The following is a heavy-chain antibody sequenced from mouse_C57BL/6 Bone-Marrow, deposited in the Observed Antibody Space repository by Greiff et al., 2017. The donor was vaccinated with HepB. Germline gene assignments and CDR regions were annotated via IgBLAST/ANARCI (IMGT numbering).Heavy chain of an antibody. CDR1: GFNIKDYY. CDR2: IDPEDGDT. J-gene: IGHJ1*03. V-gene: IGHV14-1*01. D-gene: IGHD1-1*01. CDR3: TTYYYGSSHWYFDV. Sequence: VQLQQSGAELVRPGASVKLSCTASGFNIKDYYMHWVKQRPEQGLEWIGRIDPEDGDTEYAPKFQGKATMTADTSSKTAYLQLSSLTSEDTAVYYCTTYYYGSSHWYFDVWGTGTTVTVSS.